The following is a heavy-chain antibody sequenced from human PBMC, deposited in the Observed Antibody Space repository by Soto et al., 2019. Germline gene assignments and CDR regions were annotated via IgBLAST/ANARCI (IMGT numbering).Heavy chain of an antibody. V-gene: IGHV1-3*01. CDR3: ASGLPGYFDY. Sequence: QVQLVQSGAEVKKPGASVKVSCKASGYTFISYAIHWVRQAPGQRLEWLGWINAGSGYTAYSEKFQGRITLTRDTSATTAYMELSSLRFEDTVVYYCASGLPGYFDYWGQGTLVTVSS. D-gene: IGHD4-17*01. CDR2: INAGSGYT. J-gene: IGHJ4*02. CDR1: GYTFISYA.